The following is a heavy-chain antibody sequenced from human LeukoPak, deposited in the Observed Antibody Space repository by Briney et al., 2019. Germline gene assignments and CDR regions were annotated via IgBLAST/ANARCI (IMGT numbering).Heavy chain of an antibody. D-gene: IGHD6-13*01. V-gene: IGHV3-53*01. CDR3: ARAAAGRAYYHYGMDV. CDR2: VDSDGSP. CDR1: GFTFRRDY. J-gene: IGHJ6*02. Sequence: PGGSLRLSCAAFGFTFRRDYMNWVRQAAGKGLEWVSFVDSDGSPSYADSVKGRFTISRDNSKNTLDLQMNSLRAEDTAVYYCARAAAGRAYYHYGMDVWGQGTTVTVSS.